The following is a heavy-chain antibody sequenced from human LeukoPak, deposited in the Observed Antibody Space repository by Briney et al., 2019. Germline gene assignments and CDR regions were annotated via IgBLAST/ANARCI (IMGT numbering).Heavy chain of an antibody. J-gene: IGHJ4*02. V-gene: IGHV4-4*02. CDR1: GDSISTNHW. CDR2: VYHSGST. D-gene: IGHD3-10*01. CDR3: ASYGSGRGHYFDY. Sequence: SETLSLTCAVSGDSISTNHWWSWVRQPPGKGLEWIGEVYHSGSTNYNPSLKSRVTISVDTSKNQFSLKLSSVTAADTAVYYCASYGSGRGHYFDYWGQGTLVTVSS.